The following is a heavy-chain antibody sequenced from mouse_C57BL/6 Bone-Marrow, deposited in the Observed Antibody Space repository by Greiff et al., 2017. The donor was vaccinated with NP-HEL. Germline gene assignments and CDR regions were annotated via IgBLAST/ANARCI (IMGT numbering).Heavy chain of an antibody. V-gene: IGHV5-16*01. J-gene: IGHJ1*03. CDR3: ARGYYGSSWYFDV. CDR1: GFTFSDYY. D-gene: IGHD1-1*01. CDR2: INYDGSST. Sequence: DVHLVESEGGLVQPGSSMKLSCTASGFTFSDYYMAWVRQVPEKGLEWVANINYDGSSTYYLDSLKSRFIISRDNAKNILYLQMSSLKSEDTATYYCARGYYGSSWYFDVWGTGTTVTVSS.